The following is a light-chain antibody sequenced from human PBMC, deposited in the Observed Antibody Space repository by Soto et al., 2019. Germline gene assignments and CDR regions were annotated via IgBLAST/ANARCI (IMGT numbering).Light chain of an antibody. CDR2: DVS. Sequence: QSALAQPRSVSGSPGQSVTISCTGTSSDVGGYNYVSWYQQHPGKAPKLMIYDVSKRPSGVPDRFSGSKSGNTASLTISGLQAEDEAHYYCCSYAGSYTYVFGTGTKVIV. J-gene: IGLJ1*01. CDR3: CSYAGSYTYV. V-gene: IGLV2-11*01. CDR1: SSDVGGYNY.